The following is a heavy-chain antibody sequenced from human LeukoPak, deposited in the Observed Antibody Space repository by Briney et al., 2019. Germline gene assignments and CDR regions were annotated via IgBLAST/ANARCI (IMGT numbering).Heavy chain of an antibody. CDR3: ATFRDCSGGSCYDTVDY. D-gene: IGHD2-15*01. Sequence: SETLSLTCAVYGGSFSGYYWSWIRQPPGNGLEWIGEINHSGSTNYNPSLKSRVTISVDTSKNQFSLKLSSVTAADTAVYYCATFRDCSGGSCYDTVDYWGQGTLVTVSS. CDR2: INHSGST. CDR1: GGSFSGYY. J-gene: IGHJ4*02. V-gene: IGHV4-34*01.